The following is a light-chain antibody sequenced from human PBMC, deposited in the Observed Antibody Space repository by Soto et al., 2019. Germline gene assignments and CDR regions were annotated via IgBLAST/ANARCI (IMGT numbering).Light chain of an antibody. CDR1: TTDIDNYDS. CDR3: RLYFSNGSLI. V-gene: IGLV2-18*01. J-gene: IGLJ1*01. CDR2: DVN. Sequence: QSALTQPPSVSGSPGQSVTISCTATTTDIDNYDSVSWYQQAPGTAPKLIIYDVNNRTSGAPDRFSGSTSGNTASLTISGLQDEEETDYFCRLYFSNGSLIFGPGTKLTVL.